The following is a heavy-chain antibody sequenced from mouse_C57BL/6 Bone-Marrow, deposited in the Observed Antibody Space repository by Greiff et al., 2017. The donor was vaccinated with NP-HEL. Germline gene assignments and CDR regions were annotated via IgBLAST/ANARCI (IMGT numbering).Heavy chain of an antibody. CDR3: ARGYGSSY. Sequence: DVKLQESGPGLVKPSQSLSLTCSVTGYSITSGYYWNWIRQFPGNKLEWMGYISYDGSNNYNPSLKNRISITRDTSKNQFFLKLNSVTTEDTATYYCARGYGSSYWGQGTTLTVSS. D-gene: IGHD1-1*01. V-gene: IGHV3-6*01. J-gene: IGHJ2*01. CDR2: ISYDGSN. CDR1: GYSITSGYY.